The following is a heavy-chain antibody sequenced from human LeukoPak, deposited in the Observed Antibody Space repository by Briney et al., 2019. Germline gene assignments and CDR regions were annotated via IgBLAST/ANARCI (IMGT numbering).Heavy chain of an antibody. V-gene: IGHV3-53*04. J-gene: IGHJ4*02. CDR1: GFTVSSNY. CDR2: IYSGGST. Sequence: GGSLRLSCAASGFTVSSNYMSWVRQAPGKGLGWVSVIYSGGSTYYADSVKGRFTISRHNSKNTLYLQMNSLRAEDTAVYYCAREGKWSNFDYWGQGTLVTVSS. D-gene: IGHD2-15*01. CDR3: AREGKWSNFDY.